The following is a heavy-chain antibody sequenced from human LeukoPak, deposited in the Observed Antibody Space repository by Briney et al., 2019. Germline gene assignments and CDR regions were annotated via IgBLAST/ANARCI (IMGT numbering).Heavy chain of an antibody. CDR1: GGSISTFY. D-gene: IGHD1-1*01. CDR2: AYYSGST. V-gene: IGHV4-59*08. J-gene: IGHJ4*02. Sequence: SETLSLTCTVSGGSISTFYWTWIRQPPGKGLEWIGCAYYSGSTKYNPSLESRVTISVDASKNQFSLKLSSVTAADTAVYYCARRVATTGRYYFDYWGPGALVTVSS. CDR3: ARRVATTGRYYFDY.